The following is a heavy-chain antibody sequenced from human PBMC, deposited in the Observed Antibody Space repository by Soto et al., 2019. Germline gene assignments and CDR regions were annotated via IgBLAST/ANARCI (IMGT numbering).Heavy chain of an antibody. Sequence: QVQLQESGPGLVKPSETLSLTCTVSGGSVSSGSYYWSWIRQPPGKGLEWIGYIYYSGSTNYNPSLKSRVTISVDTSKNQFSLKLSSVTAADTAVYYCARVTFTLFGVVAWFDPWGQGTLVTVSS. D-gene: IGHD3-3*01. CDR3: ARVTFTLFGVVAWFDP. V-gene: IGHV4-61*01. J-gene: IGHJ5*02. CDR2: IYYSGST. CDR1: GGSVSSGSYY.